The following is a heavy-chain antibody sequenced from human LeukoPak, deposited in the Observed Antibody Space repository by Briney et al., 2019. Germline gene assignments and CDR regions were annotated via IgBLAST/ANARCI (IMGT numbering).Heavy chain of an antibody. CDR3: ARVGDPSYYYYYMDV. V-gene: IGHV4-34*01. CDR2: INHSGST. Sequence: SGTLSLTFAVYVGSFSGYYCSWIRQPPGKGLELIGEINHSGSTNYNPSLKSRVTMSVDTSKNQFSLKLSSVTAADKAVYYCARVGDPSYYYYYMDVWGKGTTVTVSS. D-gene: IGHD2-21*01. CDR1: VGSFSGYY. J-gene: IGHJ6*03.